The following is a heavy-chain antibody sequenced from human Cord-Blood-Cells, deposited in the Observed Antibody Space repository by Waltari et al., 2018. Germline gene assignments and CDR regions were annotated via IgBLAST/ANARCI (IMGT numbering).Heavy chain of an antibody. CDR3: ARREGATDY. J-gene: IGHJ4*02. D-gene: IGHD1-26*01. CDR2: FYYSGGT. Sequence: QLQLQESGPGLVKPSETLSLTCTVSGGSISSSSYYWGWIRQPPGKGLEGIGRFYYSGGTYYNPSIKSRVTISVDTSKNQFSLKLSSVTAADTAVYYCARREGATDYWGQGTLVTVSS. V-gene: IGHV4-39*07. CDR1: GGSISSSSYY.